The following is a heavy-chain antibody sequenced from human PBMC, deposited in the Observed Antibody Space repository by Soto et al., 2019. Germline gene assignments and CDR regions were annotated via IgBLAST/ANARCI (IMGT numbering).Heavy chain of an antibody. D-gene: IGHD3-3*01. CDR3: ARVGVVYSMDV. V-gene: IGHV4-39*01. CDR1: GGSISSNSHY. J-gene: IGHJ6*02. CDR2: LYYSGST. Sequence: SLTCKVSGGSISSNSHYWGWIRQPPGKGLEWIGSLYYSGSTYYNPSLRSRVTISVDTSKSQFSLELSSVTAADTAVYYCARVGVVYSMDVWGQGTTVTVS.